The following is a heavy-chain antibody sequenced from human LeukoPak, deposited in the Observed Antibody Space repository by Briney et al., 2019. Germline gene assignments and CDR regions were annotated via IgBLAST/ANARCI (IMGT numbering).Heavy chain of an antibody. CDR1: GFSLSTSGMC. D-gene: IGHD3-22*01. CDR2: IIWDVDK. CDR3: ARDYYDSSGQGYFQH. J-gene: IGHJ1*01. Sequence: SGPALVKPTQTLTLTCTFSGFSLSTSGMCVSWIRQPPGKALEWLASIIWDVDKYYSKYLKTRLTNSKDTSKIQVVLTMTDMDPVDTATYYCARDYYDSSGQGYFQHWGQGTLVTVSS. V-gene: IGHV2-70*11.